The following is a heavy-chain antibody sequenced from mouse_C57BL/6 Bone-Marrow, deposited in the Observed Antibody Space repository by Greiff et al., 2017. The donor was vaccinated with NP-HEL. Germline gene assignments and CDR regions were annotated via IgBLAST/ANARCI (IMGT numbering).Heavy chain of an antibody. Sequence: QVQLQQPGAELVKPGASVKLSCKASGYTFTSYWMQWVKQRPGQGLEWIGEIDPSDSYTNYNQKFKGKATLTVDTSSSPAYMQLSSLTSEDSAVYYCAKGPLYYFDYWGQGTTLTVSS. J-gene: IGHJ2*01. CDR3: AKGPLYYFDY. CDR2: IDPSDSYT. CDR1: GYTFTSYW. V-gene: IGHV1-50*01. D-gene: IGHD3-3*01.